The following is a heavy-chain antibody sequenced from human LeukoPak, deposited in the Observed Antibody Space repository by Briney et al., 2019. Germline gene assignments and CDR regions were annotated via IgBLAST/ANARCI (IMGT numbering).Heavy chain of an antibody. J-gene: IGHJ6*02. D-gene: IGHD3-10*01. Sequence: AAVKGSCKASGYTFTSYDINWVRQATGQGLEWRGWMNPNRGNTGYAQKCQGRVTMTRNTSISTAYMQLSSLRSAPTAVYSCARRQAPVGKGVLLWFGELVYYYGMAVWGQGPTVPVSS. CDR1: GYTFTSYD. CDR3: ARRQAPVGKGVLLWFGELVYYYGMAV. V-gene: IGHV1-8*01. CDR2: MNPNRGNT.